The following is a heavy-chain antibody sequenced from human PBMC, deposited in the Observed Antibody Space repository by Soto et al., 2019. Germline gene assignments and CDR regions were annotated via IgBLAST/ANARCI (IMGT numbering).Heavy chain of an antibody. J-gene: IGHJ6*02. CDR1: GFTFSGDA. Sequence: EVQLVESGGGLVKPGGSLRLSCAASGFTFSGDAMNWVRQSPGKGLEWVSSISTTSTYIYYADSVKGRFTISGDNANNSLQLQMNDLRAEDTAVYYCARDYVMDVWGQGTTVTVSS. V-gene: IGHV3-21*01. D-gene: IGHD3-10*02. CDR3: ARDYVMDV. CDR2: ISTTSTYI.